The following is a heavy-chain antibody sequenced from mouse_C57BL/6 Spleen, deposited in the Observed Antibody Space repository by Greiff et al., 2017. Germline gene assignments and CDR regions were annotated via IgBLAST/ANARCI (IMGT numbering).Heavy chain of an antibody. CDR1: GFTFSDYG. J-gene: IGHJ4*01. CDR2: ISSGSSTI. D-gene: IGHD1-1*01. V-gene: IGHV5-17*01. Sequence: EVKLVESGGGLVKPGGSLKLSCAASGFTFSDYGMHWVRQAPEKGLEWVAYISSGSSTIYYADTVKGRFTISRDNAKNTLFLQMTSLRSEDTAMYYCARGTVGYYAMDYWAQGTSVTVSS. CDR3: ARGTVGYYAMDY.